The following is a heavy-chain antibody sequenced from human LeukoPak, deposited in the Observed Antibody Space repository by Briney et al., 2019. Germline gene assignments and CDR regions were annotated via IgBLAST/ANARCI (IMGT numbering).Heavy chain of an antibody. CDR1: GFTFDDYA. Sequence: GGSLRLSCAASGFTFDDYAMHWVRQAPGKGLEWVSGISWNSGSIGCADSVKGRFTISRDNAKNSLYLQMNSLRAEDTALYYCAKSIGYYYGSSGYYYFDYWGQGTLVTVSS. V-gene: IGHV3-9*01. D-gene: IGHD3-22*01. CDR2: ISWNSGSI. CDR3: AKSIGYYYGSSGYYYFDY. J-gene: IGHJ4*02.